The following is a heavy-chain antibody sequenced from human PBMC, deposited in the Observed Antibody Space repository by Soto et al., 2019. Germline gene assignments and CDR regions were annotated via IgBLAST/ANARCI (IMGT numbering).Heavy chain of an antibody. CDR2: ISGSGGST. Sequence: XGSLRLSCAASGFTFSSYAMSWVRQAPGKGLEWVSAISGSGGSTYYADSVKGRFTISRDNSKNTLYLQMNSLRAEDTAVYYCAKGRYCSGGSCRGYFDYWGQGTLVTVSS. D-gene: IGHD2-15*01. J-gene: IGHJ4*02. CDR1: GFTFSSYA. V-gene: IGHV3-23*01. CDR3: AKGRYCSGGSCRGYFDY.